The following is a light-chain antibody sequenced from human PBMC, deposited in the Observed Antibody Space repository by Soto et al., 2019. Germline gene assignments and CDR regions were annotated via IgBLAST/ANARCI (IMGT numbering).Light chain of an antibody. CDR1: QSISSW. Sequence: DIQMTQSPSTLSASVGDRVTITCRASQSISSWLAWYQHKPGKAPSLLIFDASTLHSGVPSRFSGSGSGTDFTLTISGLQPDDFATYYCQQFAISTTFGQGTKVDIK. CDR2: DAS. CDR3: QQFAISTT. V-gene: IGKV1-5*01. J-gene: IGKJ1*01.